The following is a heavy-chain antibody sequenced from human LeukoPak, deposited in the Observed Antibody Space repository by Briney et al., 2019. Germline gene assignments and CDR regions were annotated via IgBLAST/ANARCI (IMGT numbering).Heavy chain of an antibody. CDR1: GFTFSNYA. Sequence: PGGSLRLSCAASGFTFSNYAMNWVRQAPGKGLEWVSTISTDGGSTYYTDSVRGRFTISRDNSKSTLYLQINSLRAEDTALYYCAKGLAVSGTYFDYWGQRTLVTVSS. CDR2: ISTDGGST. D-gene: IGHD1-26*01. CDR3: AKGLAVSGTYFDY. J-gene: IGHJ4*02. V-gene: IGHV3-23*01.